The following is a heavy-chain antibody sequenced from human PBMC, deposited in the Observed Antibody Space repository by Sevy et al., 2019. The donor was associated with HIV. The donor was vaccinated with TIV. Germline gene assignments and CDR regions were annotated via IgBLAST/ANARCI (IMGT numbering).Heavy chain of an antibody. Sequence: GGSLRLSCEVSGFTFSSYWMHWVRQAPGKGLVWVSRINSDESSINYADSVKGRFTISRDNAKNTLYLQMEGLRAEDTAVYYCARGDYNDVYYFFDLWGRCTLVTVSS. CDR3: ARGDYNDVYYFFDL. V-gene: IGHV3-74*01. CDR1: GFTFSSYW. CDR2: INSDESSI. D-gene: IGHD3-22*01. J-gene: IGHJ2*01.